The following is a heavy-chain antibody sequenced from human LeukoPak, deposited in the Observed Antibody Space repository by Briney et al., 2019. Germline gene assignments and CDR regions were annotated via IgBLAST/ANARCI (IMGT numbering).Heavy chain of an antibody. Sequence: PGGSLRLSCEASGFTFSSSSMNWVRQAPGKGLEWVSYISGRSDNIYYADSVKGRFTISRDNAKNSLYLQMNSLRAEDTAVYYCARGQTWMQLWPWGQGTLVTVSS. CDR2: ISGRSDNI. J-gene: IGHJ5*02. CDR1: GFTFSSSS. CDR3: ARGQTWMQLWP. V-gene: IGHV3-48*04. D-gene: IGHD5-18*01.